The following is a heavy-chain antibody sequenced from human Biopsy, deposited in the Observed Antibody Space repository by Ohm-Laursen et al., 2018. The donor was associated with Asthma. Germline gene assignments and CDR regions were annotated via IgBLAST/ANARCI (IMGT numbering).Heavy chain of an antibody. J-gene: IGHJ5*02. D-gene: IGHD6-13*01. CDR1: GYPFIGYH. V-gene: IGHV1-2*06. CDR2: INPNSGAT. CDR3: ARGQRSAGDRWFDP. Sequence: ASVKVSCKASGYPFIGYHIHWMRQAPGQGLEWMGRINPNSGATNYAQKFQGRVTINRDTSISTAYMEVSRLRSDDTAVYYCARGQRSAGDRWFDPWGQGTLVTVSS.